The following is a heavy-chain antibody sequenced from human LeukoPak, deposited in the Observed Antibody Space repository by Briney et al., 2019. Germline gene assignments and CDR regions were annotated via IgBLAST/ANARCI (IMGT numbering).Heavy chain of an antibody. V-gene: IGHV3-21*04. CDR2: LSSSSSYI. Sequence: GGSLRLSCAASGFTFSSYSMNWVRQAPGKGLEWVSSLSSSSSYIYYADSVKGRFTISRDNAKNSLYLQMNSLRAEDTALYYCARDLGAYYDSSDNWFDPWGQGTLVTVSS. D-gene: IGHD3-22*01. CDR1: GFTFSSYS. J-gene: IGHJ5*02. CDR3: ARDLGAYYDSSDNWFDP.